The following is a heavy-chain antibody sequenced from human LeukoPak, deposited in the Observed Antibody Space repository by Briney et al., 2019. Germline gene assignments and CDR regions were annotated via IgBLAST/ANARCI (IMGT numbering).Heavy chain of an antibody. CDR2: IYYSGTT. V-gene: IGHV4-39*01. CDR3: ASSLRSDDY. Sequence: SETLSLTCTVSGGSISSSSYYWGWIRQPPGKGLEWIGSIYYSGTTYYNSSLKSRATISVDTSKNQFSLKLSSVTAADTAVYYCASSLRSDDYWGQGTLVTVSS. J-gene: IGHJ4*02. D-gene: IGHD4-17*01. CDR1: GGSISSSSYY.